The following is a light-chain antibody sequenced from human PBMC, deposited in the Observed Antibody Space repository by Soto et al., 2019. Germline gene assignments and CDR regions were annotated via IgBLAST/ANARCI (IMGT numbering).Light chain of an antibody. CDR3: QQYHNYWT. J-gene: IGKJ1*01. Sequence: EIVMTQSPATLSVSPGGRATLSCRASQSISDTLAWYQQKPGQAPRLLIYGASTRAPGFPARFSGSGSGTDFTLTISSLQSEDFATYYCQQYHNYWTFGQGTKVDIK. CDR2: GAS. CDR1: QSISDT. V-gene: IGKV3-15*01.